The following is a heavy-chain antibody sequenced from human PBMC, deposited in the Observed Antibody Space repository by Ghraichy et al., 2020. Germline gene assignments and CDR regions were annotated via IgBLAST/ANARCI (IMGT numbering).Heavy chain of an antibody. J-gene: IGHJ4*02. Sequence: GGSLRLSCAASGFTFSSYWMNWVRRAPGKGLEWVANIKQDGSEKFYVDSVKGRFTISRDNAKNSLFLQMNSLRAEDTAVYYCAKDGARGYSGYDSNFDYWGQGTLVTVSS. CDR3: AKDGARGYSGYDSNFDY. D-gene: IGHD5-12*01. CDR1: GFTFSSYW. CDR2: IKQDGSEK. V-gene: IGHV3-7*01.